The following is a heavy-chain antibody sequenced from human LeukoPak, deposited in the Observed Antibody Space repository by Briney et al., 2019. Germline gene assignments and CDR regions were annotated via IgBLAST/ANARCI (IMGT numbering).Heavy chain of an antibody. D-gene: IGHD3-22*01. CDR3: ARHLPSIRSSEAAPYNWFDP. J-gene: IGHJ5*02. V-gene: IGHV4-38-2*02. CDR2: IYYSGST. CDR1: GYSISSGYY. Sequence: PSETLSLTCTVSGYSISSGYYWGWIRQPPGKGLEWIGSIYYSGSTYYNPSLKSRVTISVDTSKNQFSLKLSSVTAADTAVYYCARHLPSIRSSEAAPYNWFDPWGQGTLVTVSS.